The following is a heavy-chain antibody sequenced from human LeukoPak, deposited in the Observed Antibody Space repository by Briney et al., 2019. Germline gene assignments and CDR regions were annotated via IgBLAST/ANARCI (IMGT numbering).Heavy chain of an antibody. Sequence: PGGSLRLSCAASGFTFSSYWMHWVRQAPGKGLVWVSRINSDGSSTSYADSVKGRFTISRDNAKNTLYLQMNSLRAEDTAVYYCARATVTTKNDAFDIWGQGTMVTVSS. D-gene: IGHD4-17*01. CDR2: INSDGSST. V-gene: IGHV3-74*01. J-gene: IGHJ3*02. CDR3: ARATVTTKNDAFDI. CDR1: GFTFSSYW.